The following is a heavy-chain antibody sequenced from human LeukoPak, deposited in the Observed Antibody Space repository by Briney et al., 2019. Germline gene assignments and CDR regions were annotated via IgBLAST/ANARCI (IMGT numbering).Heavy chain of an antibody. CDR3: ARSKGGDFIDN. CDR2: IYYSGST. Sequence: SETLALTCTVSGGSISSGGYYWGWVRQHPGRGLELIGYIYYSGSTYYNPSLKSRVTISVDTSNNQPSLQLSSVTAADTAVYYCARSKGGDFIDNWGQGALVTVSS. V-gene: IGHV4-31*03. CDR1: GGSISSGGYY. J-gene: IGHJ4*02. D-gene: IGHD2-21*02.